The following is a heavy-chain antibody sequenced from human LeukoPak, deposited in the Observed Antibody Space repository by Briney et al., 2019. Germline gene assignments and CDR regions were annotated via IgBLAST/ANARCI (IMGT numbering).Heavy chain of an antibody. D-gene: IGHD7-27*01. CDR1: GFSFSDYA. Sequence: GGSLRLSCAVSGFSFSDYAMNWVRQAPGKGLEWVSSISSSGGYIYYADSLTGRFTISRDNSKNSLYLQMNSLRAEDTAVYYCARDQFIWGQNAFDIWGQGTMVTVSS. CDR2: ISSSGGYI. CDR3: ARDQFIWGQNAFDI. J-gene: IGHJ3*02. V-gene: IGHV3-21*01.